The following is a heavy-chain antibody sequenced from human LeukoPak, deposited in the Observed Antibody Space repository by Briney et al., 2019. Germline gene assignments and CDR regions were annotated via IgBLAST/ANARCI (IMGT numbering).Heavy chain of an antibody. CDR2: INPNSGGT. V-gene: IGHV1-2*02. CDR3: ARAHTIVVVTGQGY. Sequence: RASVKVSCKASGYTFTGYYMHWVRQAPGQGLEWMGWINPNSGGTNYAQKFQGRVTMTRDTSISTAYMELSRLRSDDTAVYYCARAHTIVVVTGQGYWGQGTLVTVSS. CDR1: GYTFTGYY. D-gene: IGHD2-21*02. J-gene: IGHJ4*02.